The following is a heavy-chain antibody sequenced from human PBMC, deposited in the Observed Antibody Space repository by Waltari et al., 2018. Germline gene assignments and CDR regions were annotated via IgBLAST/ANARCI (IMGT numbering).Heavy chain of an antibody. Sequence: QVQLVQSGADMKKPGSSVKVSCKASGGTFSTYTIHWVRQAPGQGLEWMGRIIPVLDKVSYAQKFQGRVTITADKSTSTAYMELSSLRSEDTAVYYCARDGPDYYGSGSYSSLFDYWGQGTLVTVSS. CDR3: ARDGPDYYGSGSYSSLFDY. J-gene: IGHJ4*02. CDR2: IIPVLDKV. D-gene: IGHD3-10*01. CDR1: GGTFSTYT. V-gene: IGHV1-69*08.